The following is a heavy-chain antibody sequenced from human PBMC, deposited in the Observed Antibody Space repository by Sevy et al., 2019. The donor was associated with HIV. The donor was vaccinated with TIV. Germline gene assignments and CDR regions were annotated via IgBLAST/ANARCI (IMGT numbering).Heavy chain of an antibody. D-gene: IGHD3-22*01. Sequence: SETLSLTCTVSGYSISSGYYWGWIRQPPGKGLEWIGSIYHSGSTYYNPSLKSRVTISVDTSKNQFPLKLSSVTAADTAVYYCARDPSYYDSSGYPSPIDYWGQGTLVTVSS. CDR2: IYHSGST. CDR1: GYSISSGYY. CDR3: ARDPSYYDSSGYPSPIDY. V-gene: IGHV4-38-2*02. J-gene: IGHJ4*02.